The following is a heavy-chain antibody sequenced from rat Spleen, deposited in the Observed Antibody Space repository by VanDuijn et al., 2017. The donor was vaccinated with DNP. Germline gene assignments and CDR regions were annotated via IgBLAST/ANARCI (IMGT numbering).Heavy chain of an antibody. CDR2: ITNSGGST. Sequence: VQLVESGGGFVHPGRSLKLSCAASGFTFSNYGMAWVRQAPTKGLEWVAYITNSGGSTYYRDSVKGRFTISRDNAKSTLYLEMDSLRSEETATYYCARRVFPAQGGYLDYWGQGVMVTVSS. CDR3: ARRVFPAQGGYLDY. J-gene: IGHJ2*01. V-gene: IGHV5S11*01. CDR1: GFTFSNYG. D-gene: IGHD1-4*01.